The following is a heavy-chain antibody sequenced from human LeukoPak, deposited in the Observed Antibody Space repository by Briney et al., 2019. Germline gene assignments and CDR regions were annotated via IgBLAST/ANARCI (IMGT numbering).Heavy chain of an antibody. Sequence: PSETLSLTCTVSGGSISSGDYYWSWIRQPPGKGLEWIGYIYYSGSTNYNPSLKSRVTISVDTSKNQFSLKLSSVTAADTAVYYCARELAVAGTPYWFDPWGLGTLVTVFS. D-gene: IGHD6-19*01. V-gene: IGHV4-61*08. J-gene: IGHJ5*02. CDR2: IYYSGST. CDR3: ARELAVAGTPYWFDP. CDR1: GGSISSGDYY.